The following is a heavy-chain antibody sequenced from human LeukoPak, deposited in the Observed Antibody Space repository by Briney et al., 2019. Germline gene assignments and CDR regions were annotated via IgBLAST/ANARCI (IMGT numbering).Heavy chain of an antibody. CDR1: GFTFSSYG. J-gene: IGHJ6*03. D-gene: IGHD6-19*01. CDR2: IWYDGSNK. Sequence: GRSLRLSCAASGFTFSSYGMHWVRQAPGKGLEWVAVIWYDGSNKYYADSVKGRFTISRDNSKNTLYLQMNSLRAGDTAVYYCAKDEERTGYSSGWYWYYYYYYMDVWGKGTTVTVSS. CDR3: AKDEERTGYSSGWYWYYYYYYMDV. V-gene: IGHV3-33*06.